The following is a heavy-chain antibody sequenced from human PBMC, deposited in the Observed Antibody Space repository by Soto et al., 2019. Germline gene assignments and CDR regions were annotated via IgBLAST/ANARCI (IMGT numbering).Heavy chain of an antibody. CDR1: GGSVSSGSYY. CDR2: IYYSGST. Sequence: QVQLQESGPGLVKPSETLSLTCTVSGGSVSSGSYYWSWIRQPPGKGLEWIGYIYYSGSTNYNPSLKSRVTISVDTSKTQFSLKLSSVTAADTAVYYCASTSLRYFDWRRPQRNWFDPWGQGTLVTVSS. D-gene: IGHD3-9*01. J-gene: IGHJ5*02. V-gene: IGHV4-61*01. CDR3: ASTSLRYFDWRRPQRNWFDP.